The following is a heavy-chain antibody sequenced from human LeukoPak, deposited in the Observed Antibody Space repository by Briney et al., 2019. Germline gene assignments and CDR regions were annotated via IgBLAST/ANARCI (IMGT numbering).Heavy chain of an antibody. J-gene: IGHJ4*02. CDR3: ARGGFGEFLSNFDY. V-gene: IGHV3-43*01. CDR1: GFTFSSYG. CDR2: ISWDTGRT. Sequence: GGSLRLSCAASGFTFSSYGIHWVRQGPGRGLEWVSLISWDTGRTYYADSVKGRFTISRDNSKNSLYLQMNSLRTEDTALYYCARGGFGEFLSNFDYWGQGTLVTVSS. D-gene: IGHD3-10*01.